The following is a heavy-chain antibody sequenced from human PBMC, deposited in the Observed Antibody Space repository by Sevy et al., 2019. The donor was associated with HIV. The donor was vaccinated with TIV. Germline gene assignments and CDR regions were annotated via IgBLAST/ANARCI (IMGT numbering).Heavy chain of an antibody. Sequence: SETLSLTCSVSGGSISRYYWNWIRQPPGKGLEWIGYIYYSGTTNYNPSLKSRVTISLDTSKNQFSLKVSSVTAADTAVYYCAREGTCTNGVCENWFDPWGQGTLVTVSS. CDR3: AREGTCTNGVCENWFDP. J-gene: IGHJ5*02. CDR2: IYYSGTT. V-gene: IGHV4-59*01. CDR1: GGSISRYY. D-gene: IGHD2-8*01.